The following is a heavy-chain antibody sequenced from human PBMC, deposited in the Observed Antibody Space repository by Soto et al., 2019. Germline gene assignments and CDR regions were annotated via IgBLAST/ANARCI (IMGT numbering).Heavy chain of an antibody. D-gene: IGHD4-17*01. V-gene: IGHV1-3*01. Sequence: QVQLVQSGAEVKKPGASVKVSCKASGYTFTSYAMHWVRQAPGQRLEWMGWINAGNGNTKYSQKFQGRVIITRDTSASTAYMELSSLRSEDTAVYYCAGERNDYGDPFDYWGQGTLVTVSS. CDR2: INAGNGNT. CDR3: AGERNDYGDPFDY. CDR1: GYTFTSYA. J-gene: IGHJ4*02.